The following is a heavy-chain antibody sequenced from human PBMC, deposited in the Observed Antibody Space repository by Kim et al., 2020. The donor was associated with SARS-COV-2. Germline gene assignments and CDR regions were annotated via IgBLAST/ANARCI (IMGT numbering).Heavy chain of an antibody. CDR1: GFTFSSYA. D-gene: IGHD1-26*01. J-gene: IGHJ4*02. V-gene: IGHV3-30*04. CDR3: ARGGEWELPPIDY. Sequence: GGSLRLSCAASGFTFSSYAMHWVRQAPGKGLEWVAVISYDGSNKYYADSVKGRFTISRDNSKNTLYLQMNSLRAEDTAVYYCARGGEWELPPIDYWGQGT. CDR2: ISYDGSNK.